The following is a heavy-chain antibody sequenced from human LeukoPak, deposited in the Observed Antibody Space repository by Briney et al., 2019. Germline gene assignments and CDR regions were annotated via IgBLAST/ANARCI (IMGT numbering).Heavy chain of an antibody. V-gene: IGHV3-30-3*01. CDR3: ARPLMYSSSWYPEYFQH. D-gene: IGHD6-13*01. J-gene: IGHJ1*01. Sequence: PGGSLRLSCAASGFTFSSYAMPWVRQAPGKGLEWVAVISYDGSNKYYADSVKGRFTISRDNSKNTLYLQMNSLRAEDTAVYYCARPLMYSSSWYPEYFQHWGQGTLVTVSS. CDR2: ISYDGSNK. CDR1: GFTFSSYA.